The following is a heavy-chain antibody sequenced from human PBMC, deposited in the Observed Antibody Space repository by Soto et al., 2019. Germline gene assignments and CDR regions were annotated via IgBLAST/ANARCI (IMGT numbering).Heavy chain of an antibody. CDR1: GGSISSSNW. J-gene: IGHJ4*02. Sequence: SETLSLTCAVSGGSISSSNWWSWVRQPPGKGLEWIGEIYHSGSTNYNPSLKSRVTISVDKSKNQFSLKLSSVTAADTAVYYCASDRGYSSSWSYFDYWGQGTLVTVSS. CDR3: ASDRGYSSSWSYFDY. CDR2: IYHSGST. V-gene: IGHV4-4*02. D-gene: IGHD6-13*01.